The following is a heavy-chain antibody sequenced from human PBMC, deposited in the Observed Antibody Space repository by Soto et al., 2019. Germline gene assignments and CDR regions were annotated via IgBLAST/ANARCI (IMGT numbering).Heavy chain of an antibody. Sequence: GGSLRLSCAASGFPFSSYGMHWVRQAPGKGLEWVAVIWYDGSNKYYADSVKGRFTISRDNSKNTLYLQMNSLRAEDTAVYYCARGLNYGGNSVRLDYWGQGTRVTVSP. CDR2: IWYDGSNK. J-gene: IGHJ4*02. CDR3: ARGLNYGGNSVRLDY. V-gene: IGHV3-33*01. CDR1: GFPFSSYG. D-gene: IGHD4-17*01.